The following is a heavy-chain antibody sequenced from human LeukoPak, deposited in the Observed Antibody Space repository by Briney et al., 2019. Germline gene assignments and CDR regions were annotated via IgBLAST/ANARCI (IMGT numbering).Heavy chain of an antibody. V-gene: IGHV3-7*01. Sequence: GGSLRLSCAASGFTFSSYWMSWVRQAPGKGLEWVANIKQDGSEKYYVDSGKGRFTISRDNANTSLYLQMNSLRAEDTAVYYCARYSQIRRYYYDSSGPGAFDYWGQGTLVTVSS. CDR2: IKQDGSEK. J-gene: IGHJ4*02. CDR1: GFTFSSYW. CDR3: ARYSQIRRYYYDSSGPGAFDY. D-gene: IGHD3-22*01.